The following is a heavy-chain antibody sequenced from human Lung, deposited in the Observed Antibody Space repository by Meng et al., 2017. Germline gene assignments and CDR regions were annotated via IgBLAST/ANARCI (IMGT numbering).Heavy chain of an antibody. CDR1: GGSITSSTC. CDR3: ARFDISSSGRGDY. V-gene: IGHV4-4*02. CDR2: IFHSGST. J-gene: IGHJ4*02. Sequence: QVQQPVPGPGQVNPSETLLLTCAVSGGSITSSTCWSLVRQTPGKGLEWFGEIFHSGSTNYNPPLESRVTISVDKSKNQFSLKVYSVTAADTATYYCARFDISSSGRGDYWGQGILVTVSS. D-gene: IGHD1-26*01.